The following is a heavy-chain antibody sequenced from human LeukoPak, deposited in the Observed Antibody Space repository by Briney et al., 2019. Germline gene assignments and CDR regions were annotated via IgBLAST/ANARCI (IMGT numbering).Heavy chain of an antibody. J-gene: IGHJ4*02. CDR3: ARSAMRIDLDPKTDY. CDR1: GFTFSTYT. D-gene: IGHD3-9*01. CDR2: ISASGGTT. Sequence: GGSLLLSCTASGFTFSTYTMTWVRPAPGKGLEWVSGISASGGTTYYADSVKGRFTISRDNSKNTLFLQMNSLRVEDTAAYYCARSAMRIDLDPKTDYWGQGTPVTVSS. V-gene: IGHV3-23*01.